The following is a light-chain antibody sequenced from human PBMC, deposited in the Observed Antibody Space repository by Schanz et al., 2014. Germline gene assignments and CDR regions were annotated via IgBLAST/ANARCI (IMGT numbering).Light chain of an antibody. J-gene: IGKJ1*01. CDR3: HQYGSSPWT. CDR1: QSVNIN. V-gene: IGKV3-15*01. CDR2: GAS. Sequence: EVVLTQSPATLSVSPGERATLSCRASQSVNINLAWYQQKPGQAPRLLIYGASTRATDIPARFSGSGSGTEFTLTISSLQSEDFAVYYCHQYGSSPWTFGQGTKVEIK.